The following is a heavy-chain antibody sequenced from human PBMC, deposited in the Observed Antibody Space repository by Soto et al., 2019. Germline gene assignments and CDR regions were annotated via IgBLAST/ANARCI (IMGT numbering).Heavy chain of an antibody. D-gene: IGHD3-10*01. J-gene: IGHJ6*02. CDR3: ARGGYYGSGRVGSMDV. CDR1: GFTFSSYA. Sequence: GGSLRLSCAASGFTFSSYAMHWVRQAPGKGLEWVAVISYDGSNKYYADSVKGRFTISRDNSKNTLYLQMNSLRAEDTAVYYCARGGYYGSGRVGSMDVWGQGTTVTVSS. V-gene: IGHV3-30-3*01. CDR2: ISYDGSNK.